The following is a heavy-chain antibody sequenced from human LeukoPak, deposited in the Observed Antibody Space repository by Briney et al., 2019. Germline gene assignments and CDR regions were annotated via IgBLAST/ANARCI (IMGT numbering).Heavy chain of an antibody. Sequence: VGSLRLSCAASGVTVGTNSMSWARQSPGKGLEWVSVIYSGGSTYNAGSVNGRFTVSRDNSRNTLFLQMNNLRAEDTALYFCASAREYCGSAECYEYFQHWGQGTLVIVSS. D-gene: IGHD2-21*01. CDR1: GVTVGTNS. J-gene: IGHJ1*01. V-gene: IGHV3-53*01. CDR3: ASAREYCGSAECYEYFQH. CDR2: IYSGGST.